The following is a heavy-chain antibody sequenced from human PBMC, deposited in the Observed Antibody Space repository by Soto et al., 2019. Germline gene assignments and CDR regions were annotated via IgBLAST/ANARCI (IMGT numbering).Heavy chain of an antibody. CDR2: ISGSGGST. D-gene: IGHD2-2*01. CDR3: AKDDCISTSCYAGDDAFDI. Sequence: GSLRLSCAASGFTFSSYAMSWVRQAPGKGLEWVSAISGSGGSTYYADSVKGRFTISRDNSKNTLYLQMNSLRAEDTAVYYCAKDDCISTSCYAGDDAFDIWGQGTMVTVSS. CDR1: GFTFSSYA. V-gene: IGHV3-23*01. J-gene: IGHJ3*02.